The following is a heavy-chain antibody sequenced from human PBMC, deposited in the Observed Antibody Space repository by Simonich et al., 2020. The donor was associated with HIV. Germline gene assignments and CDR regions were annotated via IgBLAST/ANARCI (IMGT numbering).Heavy chain of an antibody. J-gene: IGHJ6*02. V-gene: IGHV1-69*10. Sequence: QVQLVQSGAEVKKPGSSVKVSCKASGGTFSSYAISWVRQAPGQGLEWMGGNIPILGKAQSAQKFQGRVTITADKSTSTAYMELSSLRSEDTAVYYCASKLELTGSYNYYAMGVWGQGTTVTVSS. CDR1: GGTFSSYA. CDR3: ASKLELTGSYNYYAMGV. CDR2: NIPILGKA. D-gene: IGHD1-7*01.